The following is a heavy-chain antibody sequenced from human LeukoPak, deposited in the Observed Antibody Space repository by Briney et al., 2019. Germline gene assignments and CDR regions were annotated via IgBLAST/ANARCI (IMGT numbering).Heavy chain of an antibody. Sequence: GGSLRLSCAASGFTFSSYAMSWVRQAPGKGLEWVSAISGSGGSTYYADSVKGRFTISRDNSKNTLYLQMNSLRAEDTAVYYCAKVSYDSSGFWFDPWGQGTLVTVSP. CDR1: GFTFSSYA. J-gene: IGHJ5*02. D-gene: IGHD3-22*01. V-gene: IGHV3-23*01. CDR3: AKVSYDSSGFWFDP. CDR2: ISGSGGST.